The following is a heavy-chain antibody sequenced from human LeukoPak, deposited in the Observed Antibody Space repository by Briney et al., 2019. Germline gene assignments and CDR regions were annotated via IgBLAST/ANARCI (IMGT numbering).Heavy chain of an antibody. CDR2: IYHSGST. CDR3: ASRIAAAGTFDY. CDR1: GGSISSSSYY. Sequence: SETLSLTCTVSGGSISSSSYYWGWIRQPPGKGLEWIGSIYHSGSTYYNPSLESRVTISVDTSKNQFSLKLSSVTAADTAVYYCASRIAAAGTFDYWGQGTLVTVSS. J-gene: IGHJ4*02. V-gene: IGHV4-39*07. D-gene: IGHD6-13*01.